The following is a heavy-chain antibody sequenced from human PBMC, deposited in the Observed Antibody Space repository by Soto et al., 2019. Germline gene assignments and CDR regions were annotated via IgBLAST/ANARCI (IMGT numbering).Heavy chain of an antibody. J-gene: IGHJ5*02. CDR2: INSDGSST. Sequence: GGSLRLSCAASGFTFSSYWMHWVRQAPGKGLVWVSRINSDGSSTSYADSVKGRFTISRDNAKNTLYLQMNSLRAEDTAVYYCARVPGREDRVRRYNWFDPWGQGTLVTVSS. D-gene: IGHD3-9*01. V-gene: IGHV3-74*01. CDR1: GFTFSSYW. CDR3: ARVPGREDRVRRYNWFDP.